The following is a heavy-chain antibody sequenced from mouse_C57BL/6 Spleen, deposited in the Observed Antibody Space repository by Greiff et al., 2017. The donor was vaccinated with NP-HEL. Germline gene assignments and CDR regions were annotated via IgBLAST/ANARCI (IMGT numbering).Heavy chain of an antibody. V-gene: IGHV5-4*01. CDR1: GFTFSSYA. D-gene: IGHD3-2*02. J-gene: IGHJ2*01. Sequence: EVMLVESGGGLVKPGGSLKLSCAASGFTFSSYAMSWVRQTPEQRLEWVATISDGGSYTYYPHNVKGRFTISRDNAKNNLYLQMSHLKSEDTAMYYCARDGCSSGYVDYGGQGTTLTVSA. CDR2: ISDGGSYT. CDR3: ARDGCSSGYVDY.